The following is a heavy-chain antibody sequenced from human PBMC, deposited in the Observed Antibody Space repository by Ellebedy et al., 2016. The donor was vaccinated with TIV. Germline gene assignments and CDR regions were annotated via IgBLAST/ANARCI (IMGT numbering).Heavy chain of an antibody. V-gene: IGHV4-59*01. D-gene: IGHD5-12*01. CDR1: GTSITSFY. CDR2: VYYTGTT. CDR3: AREGIVATMFIDP. Sequence: MPSETLSLTCTVSGTSITSFYWSWIRQTPGKGLEWIGYVYYTGTTDYNPSLSSRVTISIDTSKSQFSLGLNSVTAADTAVYYCAREGIVATMFIDPWGPGTLATVSS. J-gene: IGHJ5*02.